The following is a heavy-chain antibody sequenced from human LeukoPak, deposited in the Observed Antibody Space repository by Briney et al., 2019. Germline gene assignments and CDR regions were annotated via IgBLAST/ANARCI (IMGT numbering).Heavy chain of an antibody. D-gene: IGHD1-1*01. V-gene: IGHV4-34*01. CDR1: GGSFSGYY. Sequence: SETLSLTCAVYGGSFSGYYWSWIRQPPGKGLEWIGEINHSGSTNYNPSLKSRVPISVDTSKNQFSLKLSSVTAADTAVYYCARVSTFWFDPWGQGTLVTVSS. J-gene: IGHJ5*02. CDR2: INHSGST. CDR3: ARVSTFWFDP.